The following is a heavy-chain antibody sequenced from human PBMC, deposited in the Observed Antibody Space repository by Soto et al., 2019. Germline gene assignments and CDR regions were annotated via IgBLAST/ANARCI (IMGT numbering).Heavy chain of an antibody. CDR1: GGSISSSSYY. CDR2: IYYSGST. V-gene: IGHV4-39*01. Sequence: QLQLQESGPGLVKPSETLSLTCTVSGGSISSSSYYWGWIRQPPGKGLEWIGSIYYSGSTYYNPSLKSRVTISLDTSKHPFYLTPSSAAAAATALYYCSRRGPGGRSGNDAFDILGQGKMVTVSS. CDR3: SRRGPGGRSGNDAFDI. J-gene: IGHJ3*02. D-gene: IGHD1-26*01.